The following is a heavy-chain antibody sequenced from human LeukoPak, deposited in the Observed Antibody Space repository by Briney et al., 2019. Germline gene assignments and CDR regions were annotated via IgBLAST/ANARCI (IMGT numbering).Heavy chain of an antibody. CDR1: GGSISSYY. CDR2: IYYSGST. Sequence: PSETLSLTCTVSGGSISSYYWSWIRQPPGKGLEWIGYIYYSGSTNYNPSLKSQVTISVDTSKNQFSLKLSSVTAADTAVYYCASSSYGSGSYYKGPIDYWGQGTLVTVSS. J-gene: IGHJ4*02. CDR3: ASSSYGSGSYYKGPIDY. D-gene: IGHD3-10*01. V-gene: IGHV4-59*01.